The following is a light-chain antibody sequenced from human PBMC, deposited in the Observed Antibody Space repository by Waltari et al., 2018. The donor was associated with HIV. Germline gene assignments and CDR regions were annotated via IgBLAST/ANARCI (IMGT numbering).Light chain of an antibody. V-gene: IGLV1-51*01. CDR1: SSNNRNTF. CDR2: DNN. Sequence: HSVLTPPPSVSAAPGQKVTISCSGSSSNNRNTFEPCYKQLPGAAPKPLFYDNNKRPSGIPDRFAGSKSGTSATLGITGLQTGDEADYYCGTWDSSLSGVVFGGGTKLTVL. J-gene: IGLJ2*01. CDR3: GTWDSSLSGVV.